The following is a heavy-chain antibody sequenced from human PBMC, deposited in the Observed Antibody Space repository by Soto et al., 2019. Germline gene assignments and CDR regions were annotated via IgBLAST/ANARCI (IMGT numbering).Heavy chain of an antibody. CDR3: ARDEGIRGLEF. CDR2: ISGYNGNT. V-gene: IGHV1-18*04. D-gene: IGHD3-10*01. CDR1: GYTFSNYG. Sequence: QVQLVQSGPEVKKPGASVKVSCKASGYTFSNYGISWVRQAPGQGLEWMGWISGYNGNTAYARNLQDRVTMTIDAPTTTAYMELGSLRSDDTAVYYCARDEGIRGLEFRGLGTLVTVSS. J-gene: IGHJ4*02.